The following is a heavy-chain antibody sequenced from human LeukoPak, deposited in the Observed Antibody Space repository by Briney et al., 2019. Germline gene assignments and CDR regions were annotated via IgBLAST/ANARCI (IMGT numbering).Heavy chain of an antibody. D-gene: IGHD6-19*01. CDR2: IWYDGSNK. Sequence: GGSLRLSCAASGFTFSSYGMHWVRQAPGKGLEWVAVIWYDGSNKYYADSVKGRFTISRDNSKNTLYLQMNSLRAEDTAVYYCVRSLIIYSSGWYLIEAGGMDVWGQGTTVTVSS. CDR3: VRSLIIYSSGWYLIEAGGMDV. V-gene: IGHV3-33*01. CDR1: GFTFSSYG. J-gene: IGHJ6*02.